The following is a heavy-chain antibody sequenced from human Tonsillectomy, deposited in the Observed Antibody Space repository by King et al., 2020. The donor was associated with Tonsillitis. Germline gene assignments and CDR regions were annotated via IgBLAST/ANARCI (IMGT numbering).Heavy chain of an antibody. CDR3: AKSIICPVNNVVVVAAYYYYGMDV. Sequence: VQLVESGGGVVQPGRSLRLSCAASGFTFSSYGMHWVRQAPGKGLEWVAVISYDGSNKYYADSVKGRFTISRDNSKNTLYLQMNSLRAEDTAVYYCAKSIICPVNNVVVVAAYYYYGMDVWGQGTTVTVSS. J-gene: IGHJ6*02. V-gene: IGHV3-30*18. D-gene: IGHD2-15*01. CDR1: GFTFSSYG. CDR2: ISYDGSNK.